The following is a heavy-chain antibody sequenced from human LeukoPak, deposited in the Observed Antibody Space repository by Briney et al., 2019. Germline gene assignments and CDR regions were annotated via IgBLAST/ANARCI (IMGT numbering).Heavy chain of an antibody. CDR1: GFTFSSYS. V-gene: IGHV3-21*01. CDR3: ARDSTYYYDSSGYPPDY. CDR2: ISSSGSYI. Sequence: PGGSLRLSCAASGFTFSSYSMNWVRQAPGKGLEWVSSISSSGSYIYYADSVKGRFTISRDNAKNSLYLQMNSLRAEDTAAYYCARDSTYYYDSSGYPPDYWGQGTLVTVSS. J-gene: IGHJ4*02. D-gene: IGHD3-22*01.